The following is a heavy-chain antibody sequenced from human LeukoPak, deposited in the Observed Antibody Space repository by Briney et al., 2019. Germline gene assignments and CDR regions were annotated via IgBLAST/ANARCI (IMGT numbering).Heavy chain of an antibody. CDR2: IYYSGST. J-gene: IGHJ4*02. D-gene: IGHD4/OR15-4a*01. Sequence: SETLSLTCTVSGGSINSRSDYWGWIRQPPGKGLEWIGSIYYSGSTHYNPSLKIRFTMSIDTSKNQFSLRLSSVTAADTAVYYCARRPGEYGGNDFDYWGQGTLVTVSS. CDR3: ARRPGEYGGNDFDY. CDR1: GGSINSRSDY. V-gene: IGHV4-39*01.